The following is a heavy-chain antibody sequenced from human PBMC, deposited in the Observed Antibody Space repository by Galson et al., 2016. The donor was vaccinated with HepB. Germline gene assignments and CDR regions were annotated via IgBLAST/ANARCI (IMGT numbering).Heavy chain of an antibody. CDR3: AVMVVAGYDY. Sequence: SVTVSCKASGYTLTSYGINWVRQAPGEGLEWMGWTSGYNGNTNYAQKLQGKVTMTTDTSTNTDYMELSSLRYADTAVYYCAVMVVAGYDYGGQGTLVTVSS. J-gene: IGHJ4*02. V-gene: IGHV1-18*04. D-gene: IGHD2-15*01. CDR2: TSGYNGNT. CDR1: GYTLTSYG.